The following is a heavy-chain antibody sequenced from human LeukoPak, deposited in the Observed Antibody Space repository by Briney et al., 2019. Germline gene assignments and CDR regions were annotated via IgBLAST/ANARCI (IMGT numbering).Heavy chain of an antibody. V-gene: IGHV3-33*01. J-gene: IGHJ4*02. CDR3: ASYLYWWSDLGY. CDR1: GFTFNNYG. CDR2: IWYDGSKE. Sequence: GGSLRLSRAASGFTFNNYGFHWVRQAPGKGLEWVAAIWYDGSKECYADSVKGRFTISRDNSKNTLYLQMNSLRVEDTAVYYCASYLYWWSDLGYWGQGTLVTVSS. D-gene: IGHD2-8*02.